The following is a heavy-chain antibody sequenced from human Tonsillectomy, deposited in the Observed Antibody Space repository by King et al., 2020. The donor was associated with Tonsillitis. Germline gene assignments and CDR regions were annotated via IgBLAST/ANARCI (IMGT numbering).Heavy chain of an antibody. V-gene: IGHV5-51*01. J-gene: IGHJ4*02. D-gene: IGHD4-23*01. CDR2: MYPGDSDI. CDR1: GYSFTSYW. Sequence: VQLVESGAEVKKPGESLKIYCKGSGYSFTSYWIGWVRQMPGKGLEWMGIMYPGDSDIRYSPSFQGQVTISADKSSSTAYLQWSSLKASDTAMYYCARLPSGNGRGWIDYWGQGTLVTVSS. CDR3: ARLPSGNGRGWIDY.